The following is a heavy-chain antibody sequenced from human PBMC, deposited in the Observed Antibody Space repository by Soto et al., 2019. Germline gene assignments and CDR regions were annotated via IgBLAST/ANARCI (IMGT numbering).Heavy chain of an antibody. CDR3: ARGKSAMDV. Sequence: QVQLVQSGPAAKKPGASVKVSCKASGYMFTSYAISWVRQAPGQGLEWMGWISAFNGNRNYAQKFQGSATMTTDTSTNTAYMELRSLTSDDTAVYYCARGKSAMDVWGQGTTVTVSS. J-gene: IGHJ6*02. CDR1: GYMFTSYA. CDR2: ISAFNGNR. V-gene: IGHV1-18*01.